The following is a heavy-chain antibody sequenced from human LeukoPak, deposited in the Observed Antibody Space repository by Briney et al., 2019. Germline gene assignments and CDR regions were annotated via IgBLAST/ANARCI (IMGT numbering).Heavy chain of an antibody. CDR3: TIRYYDILTGYYRPDY. CDR2: IKSKTDGGTT. D-gene: IGHD3-9*01. Sequence: GGSLRLFCAASGFTFSNAWMSWVRQAPGKGLEWVGRIKSKTDGGTTDYAAPVKGRFTISRDDSKNTLYRQMNSLKTEDTAVYYCTIRYYDILTGYYRPDYRGQGTPVTVSS. CDR1: GFTFSNAW. V-gene: IGHV3-15*01. J-gene: IGHJ4*02.